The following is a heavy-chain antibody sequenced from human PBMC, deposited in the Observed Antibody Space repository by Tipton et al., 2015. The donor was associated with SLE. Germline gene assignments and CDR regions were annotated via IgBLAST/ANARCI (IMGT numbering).Heavy chain of an antibody. CDR3: ATLPSWIHSMAPGAFDT. J-gene: IGHJ3*02. V-gene: IGHV1-69-2*01. D-gene: IGHD5-18*01. CDR1: GYTFTDYY. CDR2: VDPEDGET. Sequence: QSGPEVKKPGATVKISCKVSGYTFTDYYMHWVQQAPGKGLEWMGLVDPEDGETIYAEKFQGRVTITADTSTDTAYMELSSLRSEDTAVYYCATLPSWIHSMAPGAFDTWGQGTMVTVSS.